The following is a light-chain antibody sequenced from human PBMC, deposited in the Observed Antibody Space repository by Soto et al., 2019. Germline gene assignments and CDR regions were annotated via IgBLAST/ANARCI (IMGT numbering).Light chain of an antibody. CDR3: SSYTTTATVV. J-gene: IGLJ2*01. CDR1: SSDVGDYNY. V-gene: IGLV2-14*01. Sequence: QSVLTQPASVSGSPGQSITISCTGTSSDVGDYNYVSWYQQHPDKAPKLMIYEVSDRPSGVSNRFSGSKSGNTASLTISGLQAEDEADFYCSSYTTTATVVFGGGTKLAVL. CDR2: EVS.